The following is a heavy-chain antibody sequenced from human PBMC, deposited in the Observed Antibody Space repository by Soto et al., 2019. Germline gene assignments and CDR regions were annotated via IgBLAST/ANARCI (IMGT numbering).Heavy chain of an antibody. V-gene: IGHV1-69*13. CDR2: IIPIFGTA. Sequence: GASVKVSCKASGGTFSSYAISWVRQAPGQGLEWMGGIIPIFGTANYAQKFQGRVTITADESTSTAYMELSSLRSEDTAVCYCARDQQDGYNFAYWGQGTLVTVSS. CDR3: ARDQQDGYNFAY. J-gene: IGHJ4*02. CDR1: GGTFSSYA. D-gene: IGHD5-12*01.